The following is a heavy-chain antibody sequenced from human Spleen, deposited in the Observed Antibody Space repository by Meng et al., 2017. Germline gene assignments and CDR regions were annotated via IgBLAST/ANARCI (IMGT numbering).Heavy chain of an antibody. Sequence: QVQLQDSGPGLVKPSATLSLTCAVSVGSISSSTWWSWVRQPPGKGLEWIGEIWHSGSTNYNPSLKSRVTISVDKSRTQFSLDLSSVTAADTAVYYCARVGYCGGDCYPLDYWGQGTLVTVSS. V-gene: IGHV4-4*02. CDR2: IWHSGST. D-gene: IGHD2-21*02. CDR3: ARVGYCGGDCYPLDY. CDR1: VGSISSSTW. J-gene: IGHJ4*02.